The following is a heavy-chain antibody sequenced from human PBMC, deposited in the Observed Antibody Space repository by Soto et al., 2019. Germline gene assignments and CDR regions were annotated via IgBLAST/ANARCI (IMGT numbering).Heavy chain of an antibody. CDR1: GASITSGGYY. CDR3: ARDSSRRGSMDV. D-gene: IGHD6-13*01. CDR2: IYYSGST. Sequence: SETLSLTCTVSGASITSGGYYWSWIRQHPGKGLEWIGYIYYSGSTYYNPSLQSRVTISVDTSKNQFSLKLSSVTAADTAVYYCARDSSRRGSMDVWGQGTTVTVSS. J-gene: IGHJ6*02. V-gene: IGHV4-31*03.